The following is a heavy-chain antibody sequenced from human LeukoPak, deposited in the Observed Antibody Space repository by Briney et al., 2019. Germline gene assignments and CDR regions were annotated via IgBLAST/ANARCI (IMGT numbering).Heavy chain of an antibody. D-gene: IGHD4-17*01. Sequence: ASVKVSCKASGGTFSSYAISWVRQAPGQGLEWMGGIIPIFGTANYAQKFQGRVTITADESTSTAYMELSSLRSEDTAVYYCAQTTVTTFVFDYWGQGTLVTVSS. CDR3: AQTTVTTFVFDY. J-gene: IGHJ4*02. CDR2: IIPIFGTA. V-gene: IGHV1-69*13. CDR1: GGTFSSYA.